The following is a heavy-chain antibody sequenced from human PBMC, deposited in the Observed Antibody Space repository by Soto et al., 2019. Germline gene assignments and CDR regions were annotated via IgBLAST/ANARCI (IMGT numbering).Heavy chain of an antibody. CDR1: GGSMSRGDYY. CDR3: ARDPLYDYGDLSHVFDI. Sequence: QVQLLESGPGLVKPSQTLSLTCTVSGGSMSRGDYYWSWIRQPPGKGLEWIGFIYHTGSTYYSPSLKDRVAISVDTSKSQFSLKLSSVTAADTAVYFCARDPLYDYGDLSHVFDIWGQVTMVTVSS. J-gene: IGHJ3*02. CDR2: IYHTGST. V-gene: IGHV4-30-4*01. D-gene: IGHD4-17*01.